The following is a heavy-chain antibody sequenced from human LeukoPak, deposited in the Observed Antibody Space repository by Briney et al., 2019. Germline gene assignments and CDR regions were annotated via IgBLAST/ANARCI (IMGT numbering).Heavy chain of an antibody. Sequence: PSETLSLTCAVSGDSFSSHYWTWIRQPPGRGLEWIGSIYYSGSTYYNPSLKSRVTISVDASKNQFSLKLSSVTAADTAVYYCARDLFNSGSWFDPWGQGTLVTVSS. CDR1: GDSFSSHY. J-gene: IGHJ5*02. V-gene: IGHV4-59*11. CDR2: IYYSGST. CDR3: ARDLFNSGSWFDP. D-gene: IGHD1-26*01.